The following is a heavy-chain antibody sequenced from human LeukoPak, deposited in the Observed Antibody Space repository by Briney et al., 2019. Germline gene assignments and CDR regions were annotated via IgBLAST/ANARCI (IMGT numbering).Heavy chain of an antibody. CDR3: ARGGGPNDPFDC. Sequence: SETLSLTCAVTGGSITNDNWWSWVRQPPGKGLEWIGEIYHSGSTKCNPSLKSRVTISVDRSKNQFSLKLSSVTAADTAVYYCARGGGPNDPFDCWGQGTLVTVSS. CDR1: GGSITNDNW. V-gene: IGHV4-4*02. D-gene: IGHD3-16*01. J-gene: IGHJ4*02. CDR2: IYHSGST.